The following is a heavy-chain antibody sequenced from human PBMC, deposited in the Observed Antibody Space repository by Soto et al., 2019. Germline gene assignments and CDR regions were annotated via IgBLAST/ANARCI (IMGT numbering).Heavy chain of an antibody. V-gene: IGHV4-34*01. D-gene: IGHD5-18*01. CDR1: GGSFSGYY. J-gene: IGHJ6*03. CDR2: INHSGST. CDR3: ARAPLWGGYSYATYYYYYMDV. Sequence: SLTCAVYGGSFSGYYWCWIRQPPGKGLEWIGEINHSGSTNYNPSLKSRVTISVDTSKNQFSLKLSSVTAADTAVYYCARAPLWGGYSYATYYYYYMDVWGKGTTVTVSS.